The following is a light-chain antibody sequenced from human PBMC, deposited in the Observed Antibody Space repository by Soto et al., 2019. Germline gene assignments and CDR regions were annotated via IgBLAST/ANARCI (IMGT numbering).Light chain of an antibody. V-gene: IGKV3-20*01. CDR1: QSVSSSY. J-gene: IGKJ1*01. CDR3: QQYGSSPRT. Sequence: EIVLTQSPGTLSLSPWERATLSCRASQSVSSSYLAWYQQKPGQAPRLLIYGASSRATGIPDRFSGSGSGTDFTLTISRLEAEDFGVYYCQQYGSSPRTFGQGTKVEIK. CDR2: GAS.